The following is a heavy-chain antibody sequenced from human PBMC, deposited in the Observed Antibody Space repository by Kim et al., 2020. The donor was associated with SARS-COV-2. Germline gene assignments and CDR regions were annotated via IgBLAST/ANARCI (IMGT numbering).Heavy chain of an antibody. CDR3: VKGTGRSYYGGSPDY. J-gene: IGHJ4*02. V-gene: IGHV3-64D*09. D-gene: IGHD1-26*01. CDR1: GFTFSSYA. Sequence: GGSLRLSCSASGFTFSSYAMHWVRQAPGKGLEYVSAISSNGGSTYYADSVKGRFTISRDNSKNTLYLQMSSLRAEDTAVYYCVKGTGRSYYGGSPDYWGQGTLVTVSS. CDR2: ISSNGGST.